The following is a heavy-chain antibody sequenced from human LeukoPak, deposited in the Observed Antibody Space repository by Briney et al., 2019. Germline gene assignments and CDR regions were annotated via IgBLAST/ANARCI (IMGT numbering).Heavy chain of an antibody. D-gene: IGHD3-10*01. J-gene: IGHJ6*03. CDR1: GFTFSSYN. CDR3: ARVYRALVRGVIGRDTDYYYSYYMDV. V-gene: IGHV3-21*01. CDR2: FSSSSTYK. Sequence: GGSLRLSCAASGFTFSSYNMNWVRQAPGKGLEWVSSFSSSSTYKYYADSLKGRFTISRDNAKNSLYLQMNSLRAEDTAVYYCARVYRALVRGVIGRDTDYYYSYYMDVWGKGTTVTVSS.